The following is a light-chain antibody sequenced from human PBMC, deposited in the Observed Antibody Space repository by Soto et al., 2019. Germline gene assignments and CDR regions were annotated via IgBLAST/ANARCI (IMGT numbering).Light chain of an antibody. J-gene: IGKJ5*01. V-gene: IGKV1-5*03. CDR2: KAS. CDR1: QPISSW. Sequence: DIQMTQSPSTLPASLGYRVTITCMASQPISSWLAWYQQKPGKAPKLLIYKASTLKSGVPSRFSGSGSGTEFTLTISSLQPDDFATYYCQQYKSYSPITFGQGTRLENK. CDR3: QQYKSYSPIT.